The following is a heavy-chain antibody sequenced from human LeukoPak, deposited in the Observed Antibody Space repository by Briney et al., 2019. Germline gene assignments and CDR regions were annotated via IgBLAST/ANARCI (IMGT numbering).Heavy chain of an antibody. V-gene: IGHV3-30*03. Sequence: GGSLRLSCAASGFTFSSYGMHWVRQAPGKGLEWVAVISYDGSNKYYADSVKGRFTISRDNSKNTLYLQMNSLRAEDTAVYYCATEGSYYDSSGRIGRYFDYWGQGTLVTVSS. CDR3: ATEGSYYDSSGRIGRYFDY. D-gene: IGHD3-22*01. CDR1: GFTFSSYG. J-gene: IGHJ4*02. CDR2: ISYDGSNK.